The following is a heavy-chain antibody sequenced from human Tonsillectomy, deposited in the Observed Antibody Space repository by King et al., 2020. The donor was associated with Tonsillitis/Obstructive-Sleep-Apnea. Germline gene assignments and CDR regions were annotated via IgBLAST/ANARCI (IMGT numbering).Heavy chain of an antibody. D-gene: IGHD6-6*01. CDR3: TSDGRSAYMDV. CDR2: INSKTDGGTT. CDR1: GFTFSNAW. J-gene: IGHJ6*03. V-gene: IGHV3-15*01. Sequence: VQLVESGGGLVKPGGSLRLSCAASGFTFSNAWMSWVRQAPGKGLEWVGRINSKTDGGTTDYAAPVKGRFTISRDDSKNTLSLQMNSLKTEDTAVYYCTSDGRSAYMDVWGKGTTVTVSS.